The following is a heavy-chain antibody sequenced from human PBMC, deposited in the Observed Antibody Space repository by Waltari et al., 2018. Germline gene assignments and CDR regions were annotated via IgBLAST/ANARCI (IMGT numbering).Heavy chain of an antibody. J-gene: IGHJ6*02. CDR2: IYPGDSDT. CDR1: GYSFTSYW. CDR3: ARQRRAKLLWLPRGSRGYYGMDV. V-gene: IGHV5-51*01. D-gene: IGHD3-10*01. Sequence: EVQLVQSGAEVKKPGESLKISCKGSGYSFTSYWIGWVRQMPGKGLECMGIIYPGDSDTRYSPSFHGQVTISADKSISTAYLQWSSLKASDTAMYYCARQRRAKLLWLPRGSRGYYGMDVWGQGP.